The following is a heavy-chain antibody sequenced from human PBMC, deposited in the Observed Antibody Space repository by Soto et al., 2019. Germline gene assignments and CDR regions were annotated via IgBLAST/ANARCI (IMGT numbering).Heavy chain of an antibody. D-gene: IGHD2-2*03. Sequence: GYSFTSYWISWVRQMPGKGLEWMGRIDPSDSYTNYSPSFQGHVTISADKSISTAYLQWSSLKASDTAMYYCARSPGYCSSTSCRRYWYFDLWGRGTLVTVSS. J-gene: IGHJ2*01. CDR1: GYSFTSYW. V-gene: IGHV5-10-1*01. CDR2: IDPSDSYT. CDR3: ARSPGYCSSTSCRRYWYFDL.